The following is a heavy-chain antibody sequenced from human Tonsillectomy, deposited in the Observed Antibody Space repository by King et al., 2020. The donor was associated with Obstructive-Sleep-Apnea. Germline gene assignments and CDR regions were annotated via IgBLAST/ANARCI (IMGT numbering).Heavy chain of an antibody. Sequence: VQLVESGAEVKKPGASVKVSCKASGYTFTSYDINWVRQATGQGLEWMGWMNPNSGNTGYAQKFQGRVTMTRNTSISTAYMELSSLRSEDTAVYYCARGVGIVVVPAAIGFDPWGQGTLVTVSS. V-gene: IGHV1-8*01. CDR1: GYTFTSYD. D-gene: IGHD2-2*01. CDR2: MNPNSGNT. CDR3: ARGVGIVVVPAAIGFDP. J-gene: IGHJ5*02.